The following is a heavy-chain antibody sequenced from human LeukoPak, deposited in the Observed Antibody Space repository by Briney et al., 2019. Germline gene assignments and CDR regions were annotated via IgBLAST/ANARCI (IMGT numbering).Heavy chain of an antibody. D-gene: IGHD3-3*01. J-gene: IGHJ3*02. CDR1: GYTFTSYG. Sequence: ASVKVSCKASGYTFTSYGISWVRQAPGQGLEWMGLISAYNGNTNYAQKLQGRVTMTTDTSTSTAYMELRSLRSEDTAVYYCAILFGVARPDRAFDISGQGTMVTVSS. V-gene: IGHV1-18*01. CDR2: ISAYNGNT. CDR3: AILFGVARPDRAFDI.